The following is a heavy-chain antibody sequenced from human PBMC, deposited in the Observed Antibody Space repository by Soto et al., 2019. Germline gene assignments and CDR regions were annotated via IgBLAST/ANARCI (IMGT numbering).Heavy chain of an antibody. CDR2: ISGYNGNT. V-gene: IGHV1-18*01. CDR3: AREGPAPYYYYGMDV. CDR1: GYTFTSYG. J-gene: IGHJ6*02. Sequence: ASVKVSCKASGYTFTSYGISWVRQAPGQGLEWMGWISGYNGNTNYAQKFQGRVAMTTDTSTSTAYMELRSLRSDDTAVYYCAREGPAPYYYYGMDVWGQGTTVTVSS.